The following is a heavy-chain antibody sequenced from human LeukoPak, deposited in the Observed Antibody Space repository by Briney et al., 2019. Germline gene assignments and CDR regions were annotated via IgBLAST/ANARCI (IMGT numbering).Heavy chain of an antibody. D-gene: IGHD6-6*01. J-gene: IGHJ4*02. CDR3: ARRNVRGAAPRGFDY. Sequence: SETLSLTCSVSGGSISSYYWSWIRRPPGKGLEWIGYIYTSGSTNYNPSLKSRVTISVDTSKNQFSLKLSSVTAADTAVYYCARRNVRGAAPRGFDYWGQGTLVTVSS. CDR2: IYTSGST. CDR1: GGSISSYY. V-gene: IGHV4-4*09.